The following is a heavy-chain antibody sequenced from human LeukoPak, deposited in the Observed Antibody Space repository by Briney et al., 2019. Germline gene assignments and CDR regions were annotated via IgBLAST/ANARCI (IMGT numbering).Heavy chain of an antibody. Sequence: GGSLRLSCAASGFPLSSYAMSWVRQGPGKGLEWVAATSSSDPGTYHADSVKGRFSLSRDNSNNTVFLQMNSLRAEDTAIYYCAKVSVRQVELGYFDSWGQGTLVTVSS. CDR1: GFPLSSYA. CDR3: AKVSVRQVELGYFDS. D-gene: IGHD1-1*01. V-gene: IGHV3-23*01. CDR2: TSSSDPGT. J-gene: IGHJ4*02.